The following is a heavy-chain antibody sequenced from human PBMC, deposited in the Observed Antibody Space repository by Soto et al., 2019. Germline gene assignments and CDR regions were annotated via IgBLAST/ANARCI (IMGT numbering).Heavy chain of an antibody. CDR3: ARDTYDFWSGYKYNWFDP. CDR2: INPNSGGT. Sequence: ASVKVSCKASGYTFTGYYMHWVRQAPGQGLEWMGWINPNSGGTNYAQKFQGRVTMTRDTSISTAYMEQSRLRSDDTGVYYCARDTYDFWSGYKYNWFDPWGQGTLVTVSS. D-gene: IGHD3-3*01. J-gene: IGHJ5*02. V-gene: IGHV1-2*02. CDR1: GYTFTGYY.